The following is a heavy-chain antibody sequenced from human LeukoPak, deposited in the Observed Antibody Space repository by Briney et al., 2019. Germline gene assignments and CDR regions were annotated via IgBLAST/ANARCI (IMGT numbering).Heavy chain of an antibody. J-gene: IGHJ6*03. CDR1: GGSISSYY. V-gene: IGHV4-4*07. Sequence: SETLSLTCTVSGGSISSYYWSWIRQPAGKGLGWIGRIYTSGSTNYNPSLKSRVTMSVDTSKNQFSLKLSSVTAADTAVYYCARAPGGYMDVWGKGTTVTVSS. D-gene: IGHD3-16*01. CDR3: ARAPGGYMDV. CDR2: IYTSGST.